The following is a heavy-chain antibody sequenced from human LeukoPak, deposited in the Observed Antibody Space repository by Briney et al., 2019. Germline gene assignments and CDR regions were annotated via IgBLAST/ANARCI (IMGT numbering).Heavy chain of an antibody. Sequence: GESLKISCKGSGYSSTSYWIAWVRQLPGKGLEWTGIIYPGDSDIRYSPSFQGQVTISADKSISTAYLQWSSLKASDTAMYYCARRGGSTFDYWGQGTLVTVSS. CDR2: IYPGDSDI. J-gene: IGHJ4*02. CDR1: GYSSTSYW. CDR3: ARRGGSTFDY. D-gene: IGHD2-2*01. V-gene: IGHV5-51*01.